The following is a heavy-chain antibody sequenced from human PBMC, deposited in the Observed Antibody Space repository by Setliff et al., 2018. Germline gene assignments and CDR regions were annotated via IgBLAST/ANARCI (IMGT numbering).Heavy chain of an antibody. Sequence: PGGSLSLTCAVYGGSFSGYYWSWVRQAPGKGLEWVSAISGNSYYINYVDSVKGRFTVSRDNDRNSVSLQMNSLRAEDTGVYYCVAGRMWLPVGDYWGQGALVTVSS. CDR1: GGSFSGYY. CDR3: VAGRMWLPVGDY. D-gene: IGHD6-19*01. CDR2: ISGNSYYI. V-gene: IGHV3-21*01. J-gene: IGHJ4*02.